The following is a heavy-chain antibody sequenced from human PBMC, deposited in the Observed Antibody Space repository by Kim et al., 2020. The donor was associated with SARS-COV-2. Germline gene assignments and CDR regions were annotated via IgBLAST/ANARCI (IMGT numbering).Heavy chain of an antibody. D-gene: IGHD5-12*01. Sequence: KYSQKFQGRVTITRDTSASTAYMELSSLRSEDTAVYYCAREGYSGYDWGYWGQGTLVTVSS. V-gene: IGHV1-3*01. J-gene: IGHJ4*02. CDR3: AREGYSGYDWGY.